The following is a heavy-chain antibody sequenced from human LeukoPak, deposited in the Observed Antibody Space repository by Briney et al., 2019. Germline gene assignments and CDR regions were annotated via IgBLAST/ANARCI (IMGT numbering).Heavy chain of an antibody. CDR2: ISWDGNDK. D-gene: IGHD3-9*01. J-gene: IGHJ4*02. CDR1: GFTFRKSA. Sequence: GRSLSLSCAASGFTFRKSAMHWVRQAPGKGLEWVTFISWDGNDKLYADSVKGRFTISRDDSKNTLHLQMDSLRPEDTAVYYCAKDYDTKWSLEYWGQGKLVTVSS. V-gene: IGHV3-30*18. CDR3: AKDYDTKWSLEY.